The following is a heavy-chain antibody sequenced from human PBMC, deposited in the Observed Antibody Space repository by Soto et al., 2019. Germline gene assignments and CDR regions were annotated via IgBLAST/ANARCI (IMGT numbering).Heavy chain of an antibody. CDR1: GFTFSSYG. V-gene: IGHV3-33*01. Sequence: GGSLRLSCAASGFTFSSYGMRWVRQATGKGLEWVAVIWYDGSNKYYADSVKGRFTISRDNSKNTLYLQMNSLRAEDTAVYYCARGPDYYDSSGYYFDYWGQGTLLTVSS. J-gene: IGHJ4*02. CDR2: IWYDGSNK. CDR3: ARGPDYYDSSGYYFDY. D-gene: IGHD3-22*01.